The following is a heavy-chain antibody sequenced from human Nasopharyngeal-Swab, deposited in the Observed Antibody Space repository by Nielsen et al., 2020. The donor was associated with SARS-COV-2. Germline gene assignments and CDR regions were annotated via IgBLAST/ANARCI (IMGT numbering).Heavy chain of an antibody. Sequence: WIRQPPGKGLEWIGYIYYSGSTFYNPSLKSRVAISVDTSKNQFSLNVSSVTAADTAVYYCARALRGRPMAIGRYFDFWGQGTLVTVSS. D-gene: IGHD5-24*01. J-gene: IGHJ4*02. CDR2: IYYSGST. V-gene: IGHV4-31*02. CDR3: ARALRGRPMAIGRYFDF.